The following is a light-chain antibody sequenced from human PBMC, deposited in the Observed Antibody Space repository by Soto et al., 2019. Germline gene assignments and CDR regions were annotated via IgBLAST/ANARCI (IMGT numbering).Light chain of an antibody. Sequence: QSVLTQPPSVSAAPGQKVTISCSGSSSNIENNYVSWYQHLPGAAPKLLIYDNTERPSGIPDRFSGSKSGTSATLGITGLQTGDEGNYYFGTWDGSLSAGVFGGGTKLTVL. J-gene: IGLJ2*01. V-gene: IGLV1-51*01. CDR2: DNT. CDR1: SSNIENNY. CDR3: GTWDGSLSAGV.